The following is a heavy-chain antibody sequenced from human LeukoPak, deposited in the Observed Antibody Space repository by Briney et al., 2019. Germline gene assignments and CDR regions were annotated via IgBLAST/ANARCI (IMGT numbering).Heavy chain of an antibody. CDR2: INHSGST. Sequence: PSETLSLTCAVYGGSFSGYYWSWIRQPPGKELEWIGEINHSGSTNYNPSLKSRVTISVDTSKNQFSLKLSSVTAADTAVYYCACGGDWKLFDYWGQGTLVTVSS. V-gene: IGHV4-34*01. CDR1: GGSFSGYY. CDR3: ACGGDWKLFDY. D-gene: IGHD2-21*02. J-gene: IGHJ4*02.